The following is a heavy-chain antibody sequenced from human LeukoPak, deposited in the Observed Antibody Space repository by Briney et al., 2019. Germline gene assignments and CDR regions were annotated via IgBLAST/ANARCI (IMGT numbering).Heavy chain of an antibody. CDR1: GFTVSSNS. D-gene: IGHD3-9*01. V-gene: IGHV3-53*01. Sequence: GGSLRLSCTVSGFTVSSNSMSWVRQAPGKGLEWVSFIYSDNTHYSDSVKGRFTISRDNSKNTLFLQINSLGAEDTAVYYCVPDLAWFHYAYWGQGTLVTVSS. J-gene: IGHJ4*02. CDR3: VPDLAWFHYAY. CDR2: IYSDNT.